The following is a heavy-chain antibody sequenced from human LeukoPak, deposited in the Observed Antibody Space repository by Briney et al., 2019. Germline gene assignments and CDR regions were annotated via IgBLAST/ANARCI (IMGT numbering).Heavy chain of an antibody. Sequence: GGSLRLSCEASGFSFSDYCMHWVRQAPGKGLEWVGVIWYDGSNKYYGDSVKGRFTISRDNSENTLYLQVSSLRAEDTAVYYCARGGGDGYNSNYFGYWGQGTLVTVSS. CDR1: GFSFSDYC. J-gene: IGHJ4*02. CDR3: ARGGGDGYNSNYFGY. D-gene: IGHD5-24*01. V-gene: IGHV3-33*08. CDR2: IWYDGSNK.